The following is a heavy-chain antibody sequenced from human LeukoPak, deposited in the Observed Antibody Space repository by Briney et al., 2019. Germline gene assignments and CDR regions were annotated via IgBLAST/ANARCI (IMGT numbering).Heavy chain of an antibody. D-gene: IGHD4-11*01. Sequence: KPSETLSLTCTVSGGSISSRNYYWGWVRQPPGKGLDWIGSIYYSGSTYYNPSLKSRVTISVDTSKNQFSLKLSSVTAADTAVYYCARRAYSDYGGVSVDPWGQGTLVTVSS. CDR3: ARRAYSDYGGVSVDP. V-gene: IGHV4-39*01. CDR1: GGSISSRNYY. CDR2: IYYSGST. J-gene: IGHJ5*02.